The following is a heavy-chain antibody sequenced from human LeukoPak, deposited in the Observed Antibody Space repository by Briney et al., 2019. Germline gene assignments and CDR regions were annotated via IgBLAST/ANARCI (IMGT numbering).Heavy chain of an antibody. J-gene: IGHJ4*02. V-gene: IGHV4-34*01. Sequence: SETLSLTCAVYGGSFSGYYWSWIRQPPGKGLEWIGEINHSGSTNYNPSLKSRVTISVDTSKNQFSLKLSSVTAADTAVYYCARDGRGGATPFDYWGQGTLVTVSS. CDR1: GGSFSGYY. CDR3: ARDGRGGATPFDY. CDR2: INHSGST. D-gene: IGHD1-26*01.